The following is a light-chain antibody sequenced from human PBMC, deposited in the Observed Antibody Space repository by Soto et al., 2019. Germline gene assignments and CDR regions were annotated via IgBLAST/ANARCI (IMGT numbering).Light chain of an antibody. CDR2: GAS. CDR1: QTLYNN. J-gene: IGKJ4*01. V-gene: IGKV3-15*01. Sequence: EIVMTQSPATLSVSPGERATLSCRASQTLYNNLAWYQQKLGQAPRLLIYGASARATDIPARFSGSRSGTEFTLTISGLQSEDFAIDYCQQYSDWPLTFGGGTKVEIK. CDR3: QQYSDWPLT.